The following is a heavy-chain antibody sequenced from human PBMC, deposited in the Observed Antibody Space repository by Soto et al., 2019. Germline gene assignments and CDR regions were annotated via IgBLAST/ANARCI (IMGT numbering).Heavy chain of an antibody. CDR2: ISHDGINK. D-gene: IGHD2-2*01. V-gene: IGHV3-30-3*01. J-gene: IGHJ4*02. Sequence: QVLLVDSGGGVVQPGRSLRLSCAASGFTFSSYAMNWVRQAPGKGLEWVALISHDGINKYYADSVRGRFTISRDSSTNTLYLQRNSLRAADPAVYYCGRCTSTSCHWGSDYWGKGTLVTVSS. CDR3: GRCTSTSCHWGSDY. CDR1: GFTFSSYA.